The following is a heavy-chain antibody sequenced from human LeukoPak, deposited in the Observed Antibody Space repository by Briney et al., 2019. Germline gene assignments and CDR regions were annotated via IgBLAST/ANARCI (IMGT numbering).Heavy chain of an antibody. CDR2: IYSGGST. J-gene: IGHJ4*02. CDR1: GFTVSSNY. CDR3: AKGDWNQFWYFDY. V-gene: IGHV3-53*01. D-gene: IGHD1-14*01. Sequence: GGSLRLSCAASGFTVSSNYMSWVRQAPGKGLEWVSVIYSGGSTYYADSVKGRFTISRHNSKNTLYLQMNSLRAEDTAVYYCAKGDWNQFWYFDYWGQGTLVTVSS.